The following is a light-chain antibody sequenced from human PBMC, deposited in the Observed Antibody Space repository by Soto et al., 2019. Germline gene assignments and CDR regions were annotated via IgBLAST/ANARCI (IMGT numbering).Light chain of an antibody. J-gene: IGLJ1*01. V-gene: IGLV2-14*01. CDR1: SSDVGIYNY. CDR2: EVT. CDR3: SSYTTSSTQV. Sequence: QSALTQPASVSGSPGQSIAISCTGSSSDVGIYNYVSWYQQHPGKVPKLIVYEVTNRPSGVSNRFSDSKSGNTASLTISGLQAEDKADYYYSSYTTSSTQVFGTGTKLTVL.